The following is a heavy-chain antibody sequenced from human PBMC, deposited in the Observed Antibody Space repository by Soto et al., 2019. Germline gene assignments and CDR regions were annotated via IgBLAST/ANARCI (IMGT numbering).Heavy chain of an antibody. CDR2: ISGSGGST. CDR1: GFTFSSYA. D-gene: IGHD3-22*01. V-gene: IGHV3-23*01. J-gene: IGHJ4*02. CDR3: AKHSSGYLSYFDY. Sequence: PGGSLRLSCAASGFTFSSYAMSWIRQAPGKGLEWVSAISGSGGSTYYADSVKGRFTISRDNSKNTLYLQMNSLRAEDTAVYYCAKHSSGYLSYFDYWGQGTLVTVSS.